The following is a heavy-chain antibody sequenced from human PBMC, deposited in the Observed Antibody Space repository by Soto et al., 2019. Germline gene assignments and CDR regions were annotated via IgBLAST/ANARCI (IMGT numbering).Heavy chain of an antibody. Sequence: SETLSLTCTVSGGSISSYYWSWIRQPPGKGLEWIGYIYYSGSTNYNPSLKSRVTISVDTSKNQFSLKLSSVTAADTAVYYCARAILGDFWSGYYSYYFDYWGQGTRVTVSS. V-gene: IGHV4-59*01. D-gene: IGHD3-3*01. CDR1: GGSISSYY. CDR2: IYYSGST. CDR3: ARAILGDFWSGYYSYYFDY. J-gene: IGHJ4*02.